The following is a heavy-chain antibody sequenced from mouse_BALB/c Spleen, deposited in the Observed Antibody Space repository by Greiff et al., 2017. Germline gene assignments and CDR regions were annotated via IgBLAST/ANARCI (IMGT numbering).Heavy chain of an antibody. V-gene: IGHV14-4*02. CDR2: IDPENGDT. CDR3: ISTMITFDY. J-gene: IGHJ2*01. CDR1: GFNIKDYY. D-gene: IGHD2-4*01. Sequence: VQLQQSGAELAKPGASVKMSCKASGFNIKDYYMHWVKQRPEQGLEWIGWIDPENGDTEYAPKFQGKATMTADTSSNTAYLQLSSLTSEDTAVYYCISTMITFDYWGQGTTLTVSS.